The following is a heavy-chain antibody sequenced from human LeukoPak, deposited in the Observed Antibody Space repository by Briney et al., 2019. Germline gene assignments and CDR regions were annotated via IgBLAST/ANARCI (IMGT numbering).Heavy chain of an antibody. CDR2: ISSSSSYI. CDR1: GFTLSSHS. V-gene: IGHV3-21*01. CDR3: AARRYFDWLPDAFDI. D-gene: IGHD3-9*01. J-gene: IGHJ3*02. Sequence: GGSLGLSCAASGFTLSSHSMNWVRQAPGKGLEWVSSISSSSSYIYYADSVKGRITISRDNAKNTLYLQMNSLRAEDTAVYYCAARRYFDWLPDAFDIWGQGTMVTVSS.